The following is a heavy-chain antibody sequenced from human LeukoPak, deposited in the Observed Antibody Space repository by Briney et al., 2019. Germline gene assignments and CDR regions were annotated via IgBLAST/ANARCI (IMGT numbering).Heavy chain of an antibody. V-gene: IGHV1-46*01. CDR1: GYTFTSSY. CDR2: INPSGGNT. Sequence: RASVKVSCKASGYTFTSSYMHWVRQAPGQGLEWMGIINPSGGNTNYAQKFQGRVTMTRDMSTSTVYMELSSLRSEDTAVYYCAKDCPLVGYSSGWTFDYWGQGTLVTVSS. CDR3: AKDCPLVGYSSGWTFDY. J-gene: IGHJ4*02. D-gene: IGHD6-19*01.